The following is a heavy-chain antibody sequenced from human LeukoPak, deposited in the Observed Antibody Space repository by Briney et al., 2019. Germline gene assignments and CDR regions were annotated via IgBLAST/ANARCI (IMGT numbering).Heavy chain of an antibody. J-gene: IGHJ6*03. CDR3: ARGSVQLWLRDTYYYMDV. V-gene: IGHV3-20*04. CDR1: GFTFDDYA. Sequence: GKSLRLSCAASGFTFDDYAMNWVRQVPGRGLEWVSGINWNGRITEYADSVKDRFTISRQNTKNSLYLYMNNLGGEDTALYFCARGSVQLWLRDTYYYMDVWGKGTTVTVSS. CDR2: INWNGRIT. D-gene: IGHD5-18*01.